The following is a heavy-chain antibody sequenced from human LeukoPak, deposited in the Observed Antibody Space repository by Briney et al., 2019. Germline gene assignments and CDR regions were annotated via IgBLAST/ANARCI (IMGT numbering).Heavy chain of an antibody. J-gene: IGHJ4*02. Sequence: ASVKVSCKASGYTFTSYYMHWVRQAPGQGLEWMGWINPNSGGTNYAQKFQGRVTMTRDTSISTAYMELSRLRSDDTAVYYCARAEYYYGSGSSSPFDYWGQGTLVTVSS. D-gene: IGHD3-10*01. CDR2: INPNSGGT. CDR3: ARAEYYYGSGSSSPFDY. V-gene: IGHV1-2*02. CDR1: GYTFTSYY.